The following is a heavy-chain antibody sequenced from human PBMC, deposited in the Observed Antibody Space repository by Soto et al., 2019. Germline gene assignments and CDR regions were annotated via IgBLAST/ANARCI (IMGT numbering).Heavy chain of an antibody. D-gene: IGHD6-19*01. J-gene: IGHJ4*02. Sequence: SETLSLTCTVSGGSISSSYWGWIRQPPGKGLEWIGSIYNSGGTHYNPSHKSRVTISVDTSKKQFSLKLSSVTAADTAVYYCARLGSSGWFVGSFDYWGQGTLVTVSS. V-gene: IGHV4-39*07. CDR3: ARLGSSGWFVGSFDY. CDR1: GGSISSSY. CDR2: IYNSGGT.